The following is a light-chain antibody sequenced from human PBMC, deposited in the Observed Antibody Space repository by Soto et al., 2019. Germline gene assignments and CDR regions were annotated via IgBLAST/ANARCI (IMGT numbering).Light chain of an antibody. CDR1: SSDVGSYNL. Sequence: QSALTQPASVSGSPGQSITISCTGTSSDVGSYNLVSWYQQHPGKAPKLMIYEGSKRTSGVSNRFSGSKSGNTASLTISGLQAEDEADYYCCSYAGRSIFYVFGTGTKLTVL. J-gene: IGLJ1*01. V-gene: IGLV2-23*01. CDR3: CSYAGRSIFYV. CDR2: EGS.